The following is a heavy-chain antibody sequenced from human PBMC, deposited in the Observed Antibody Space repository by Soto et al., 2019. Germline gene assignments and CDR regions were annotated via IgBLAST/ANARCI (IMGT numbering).Heavy chain of an antibody. CDR2: INHSGST. CDR1: GGSFSGYY. V-gene: IGHV4-34*01. Sequence: SETLSLTCAVYGGSFSGYYWSWIRQPPGKGLEWIGEINHSGSTNYNPSPKSRVTISVDTSKNQFSLKLSSVTAADTAVYYCARSSGYFRDDDWGQGTLVTVSS. CDR3: ARSSGYFRDDD. J-gene: IGHJ4*02. D-gene: IGHD3-22*01.